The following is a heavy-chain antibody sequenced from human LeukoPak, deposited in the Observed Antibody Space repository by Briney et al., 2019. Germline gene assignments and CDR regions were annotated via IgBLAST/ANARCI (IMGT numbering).Heavy chain of an antibody. CDR3: ARELLITRTWFDP. J-gene: IGHJ5*02. CDR1: GYSFTTYA. V-gene: IGHV7-4-1*02. D-gene: IGHD3-22*01. CDR2: INTNTGNP. Sequence: APVKVSCKASGYSFTTYAMNWVRQAPGQGLEWMGWINTNTGNPTYAQGFTGRFVFSLDTSVSTAYLQISSLKAEDTAVYYCARELLITRTWFDPWGQGTLVTVSS.